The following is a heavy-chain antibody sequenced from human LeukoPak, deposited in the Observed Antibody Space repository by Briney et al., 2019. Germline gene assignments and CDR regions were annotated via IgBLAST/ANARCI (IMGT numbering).Heavy chain of an antibody. CDR2: INHSGGT. Sequence: PSETLSLTCAVYGGSFSGYSWNWIRQPPLKGLEWIGEINHSGGTNYNPSLKSRVTISVDTSKNQFSLKLSSVTAADTAVYYCARCTSDSSGPNFDYWGQGTLVTVSS. D-gene: IGHD3-22*01. CDR3: ARCTSDSSGPNFDY. V-gene: IGHV4-34*01. J-gene: IGHJ4*02. CDR1: GGSFSGYS.